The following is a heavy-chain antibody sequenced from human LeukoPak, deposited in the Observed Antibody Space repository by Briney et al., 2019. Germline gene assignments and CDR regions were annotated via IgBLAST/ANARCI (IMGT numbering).Heavy chain of an antibody. V-gene: IGHV1-69*06. CDR1: GGTFTSYA. J-gene: IGHJ5*02. Sequence: SVKVSCKASGGTFTSYAISWVRQAPGQGLEWMGGIIPIFGTANYAQKFQGRVTITADKSTSTAYMELSSLRSEDTAVYYCARTSIAAAGAEYWFDPGGQGTLVTVS. D-gene: IGHD6-13*01. CDR2: IIPIFGTA. CDR3: ARTSIAAAGAEYWFDP.